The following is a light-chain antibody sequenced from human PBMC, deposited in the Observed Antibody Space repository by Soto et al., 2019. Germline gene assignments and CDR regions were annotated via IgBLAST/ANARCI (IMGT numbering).Light chain of an antibody. V-gene: IGLV1-44*01. CDR1: DSNIGKNS. Sequence: QSVLTQPPSASGTPGQRVTISCSGSDSNIGKNSVNWHQQLPQTAPKLLIYVNDQRPSGVPDRFSGSKSGTSASLAISGLQSEDEADYYCVAWDDSLNGWVFGGGTKLT. J-gene: IGLJ3*02. CDR3: VAWDDSLNGWV. CDR2: VND.